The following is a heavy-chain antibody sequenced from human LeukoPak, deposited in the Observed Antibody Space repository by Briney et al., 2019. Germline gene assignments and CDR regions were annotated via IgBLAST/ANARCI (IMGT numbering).Heavy chain of an antibody. CDR2: ISAYNGNT. J-gene: IGHJ6*03. Sequence: ASVKVSCKASGYTFTSYGISWVRQAPGQGLEWMGWISAYNGNTNYAQNLQGRVTMTTDTSTNTAYMELRSLTSDDTAVYYCARQMATTGGDYYYYMDVWGKGTTVTISS. CDR3: ARQMATTGGDYYYYMDV. V-gene: IGHV1-18*01. D-gene: IGHD5-24*01. CDR1: GYTFTSYG.